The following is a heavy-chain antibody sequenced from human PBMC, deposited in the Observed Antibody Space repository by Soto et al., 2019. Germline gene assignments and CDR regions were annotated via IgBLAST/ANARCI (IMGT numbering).Heavy chain of an antibody. CDR3: ARPLDPSYYYYYGMDV. Sequence: XSVKVSCKASGYTFTGYYIHWVRQAPGQGLEWMGWINPNSGGTNYADSVKGRFTISRDNSKNTLYLQMNSLRAEDTAVYYCARPLDPSYYYYYGMDVWGQGTTVTVSS. J-gene: IGHJ6*02. D-gene: IGHD3-9*01. CDR1: GYTFTGYY. V-gene: IGHV1-2*02. CDR2: INPNSGGT.